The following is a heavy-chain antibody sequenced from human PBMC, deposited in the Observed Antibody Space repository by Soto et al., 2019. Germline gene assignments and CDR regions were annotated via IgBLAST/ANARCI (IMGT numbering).Heavy chain of an antibody. CDR2: ISSSSSYI. CDR1: GFTFSSYS. V-gene: IGHV3-21*01. CDR3: ASEPILWFGEWGDYFDF. J-gene: IGHJ4*02. D-gene: IGHD3-10*01. Sequence: EVQLVESGGGLVKPGGSLRLSCAASGFTFSSYSMNWVRQAPGKGLEWVSSISSSSSYIDNADSVKGRFTISRDNAKNSLYLQTNSLRAEDTAVYSCASEPILWFGEWGDYFDFWGQGTVVTVSP.